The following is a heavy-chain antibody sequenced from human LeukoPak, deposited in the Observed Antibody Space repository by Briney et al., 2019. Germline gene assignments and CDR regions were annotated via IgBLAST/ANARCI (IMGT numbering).Heavy chain of an antibody. V-gene: IGHV1-8*01. CDR3: ARVGGIAAAGTVDY. J-gene: IGHJ4*02. D-gene: IGHD6-13*01. Sequence: ASVKVSFKASGYTFTSYDINWVRHAPGQGLEWMGWMNPNSGNTGYAQKFQGRGTMTRNTSISKAYMELSSPRSEDTAVYYCARVGGIAAAGTVDYWGQGTLVTVSS. CDR1: GYTFTSYD. CDR2: MNPNSGNT.